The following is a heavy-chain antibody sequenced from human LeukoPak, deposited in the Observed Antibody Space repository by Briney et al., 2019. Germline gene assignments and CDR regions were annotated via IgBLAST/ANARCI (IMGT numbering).Heavy chain of an antibody. J-gene: IGHJ4*02. CDR2: YPGDSDT. Sequence: GESLKISCKGSGYSFTNYWIGWVRQMPGKGLEWMGIYPGDSDTRYSPSFQGQVTISADKSISTAYLQWSSLKASDTAMYYCARRVTIFEDDYWGQGTLVTVSS. CDR3: ARRVTIFEDDY. V-gene: IGHV5-51*01. CDR1: GYSFTNYW. D-gene: IGHD3-3*01.